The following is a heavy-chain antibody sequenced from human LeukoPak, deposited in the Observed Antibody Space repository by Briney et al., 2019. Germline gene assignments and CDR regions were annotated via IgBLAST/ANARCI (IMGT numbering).Heavy chain of an antibody. Sequence: GASVKVSCKASGYTFTSYGISGVRQAPGQGLEGMGLISAYNGNTNYAQKLQGRVTMTTDTSTSTAYMELRSLRSDDTAVYYCARLCSSNYYYYYMDVWGKGTTVTVSS. V-gene: IGHV1-18*01. J-gene: IGHJ6*03. CDR3: ARLCSSNYYYYYMDV. CDR2: ISAYNGNT. D-gene: IGHD2-2*01. CDR1: GYTFTSYG.